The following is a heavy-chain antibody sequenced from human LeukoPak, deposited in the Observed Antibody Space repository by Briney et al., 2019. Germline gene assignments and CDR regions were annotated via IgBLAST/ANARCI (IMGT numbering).Heavy chain of an antibody. J-gene: IGHJ3*02. CDR3: AREGGYCSSTSCSGAFDI. Sequence: PGGSLRLSCAASGFTFSSYAMHWVRQAPGKGLEYVSAISSNGGSTYYANSVKGRFTISRDNSKNTLYLQMGSLRAEDMAVYYCAREGGYCSSTSCSGAFDIWGQGTMVTVSS. CDR1: GFTFSSYA. V-gene: IGHV3-64*01. D-gene: IGHD2-2*01. CDR2: ISSNGGST.